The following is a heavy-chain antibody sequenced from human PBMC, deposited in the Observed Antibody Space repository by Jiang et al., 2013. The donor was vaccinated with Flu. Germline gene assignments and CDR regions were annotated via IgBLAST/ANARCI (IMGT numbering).Heavy chain of an antibody. CDR1: GDSVSSDSAA. CDR3: GRGAQRSDWY. V-gene: IGHV6-1*01. J-gene: IGHJ4*02. D-gene: IGHD2-21*02. Sequence: QTLSLTCAISGDSVSSDSAAWHWIRQSHREALSGWEGQYYRSKWYYDYAVSVKSRITVNPDTSKNQFSLLLNSVTPEDTAVYYCGRGAQRSDWYWGQGTLVTVSS. CDR2: QYYRSKWYY.